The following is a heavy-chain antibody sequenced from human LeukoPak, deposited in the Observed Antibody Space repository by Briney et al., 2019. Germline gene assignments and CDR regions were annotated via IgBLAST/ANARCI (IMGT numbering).Heavy chain of an antibody. CDR3: ARGRRYCSSTSCYEPAFDI. Sequence: SETLSLTCTVSGGSISSYYWSWIRQPPGKGQEWIGYIYYSGSTNYNPSLKSRVTISVDTSKNQFSLKLSSVTAADTAVYYCARGRRYCSSTSCYEPAFDIWGQGTMVTVSS. V-gene: IGHV4-59*01. CDR1: GGSISSYY. CDR2: IYYSGST. D-gene: IGHD2-2*01. J-gene: IGHJ3*02.